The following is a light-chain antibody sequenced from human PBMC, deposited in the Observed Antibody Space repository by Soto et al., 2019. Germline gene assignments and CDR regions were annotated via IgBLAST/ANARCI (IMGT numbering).Light chain of an antibody. J-gene: IGLJ2*01. V-gene: IGLV1-40*01. CDR2: GNS. CDR3: QSYDSSLSG. CDR1: SSNIGAGYD. Sequence: QAVVTQPPSVSGAPGQRVTISCTGSSSNIGAGYDVHWYQQLPGTAPKLLIYGNSNRPSGVPDRFSGSKSGTSASLAITGLQAEDEADYYCQSYDSSLSGFGGGTKVTVL.